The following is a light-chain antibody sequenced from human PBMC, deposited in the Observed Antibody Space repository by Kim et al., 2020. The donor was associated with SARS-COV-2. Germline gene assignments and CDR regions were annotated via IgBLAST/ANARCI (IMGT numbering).Light chain of an antibody. Sequence: LSPGERATLSCRASQSVSTYLAWYQHKPGQAPRLLIHDASNRATGVPTRFSGGGSGTDFTLTISSLEPEDFAIYYCQQRSNWPPTFGGGTKLEI. J-gene: IGKJ4*01. CDR1: QSVSTY. CDR3: QQRSNWPPT. CDR2: DAS. V-gene: IGKV3-11*01.